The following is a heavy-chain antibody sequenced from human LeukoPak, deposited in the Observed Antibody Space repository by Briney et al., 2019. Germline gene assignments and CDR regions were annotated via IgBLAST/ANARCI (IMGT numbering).Heavy chain of an antibody. CDR3: AKDRHDYGDYGLSSAFDI. Sequence: GGSLRLSCAASGFIFDDYVMHWVRQAPGKGLEWVSGISWNSDSMGYADSVKGRFTISRDNAKNSLYLQMNSLRGEDTALYYCAKDRHDYGDYGLSSAFDIWGQGTMVTVSS. CDR2: ISWNSDSM. V-gene: IGHV3-9*01. CDR1: GFIFDDYV. J-gene: IGHJ3*02. D-gene: IGHD4-17*01.